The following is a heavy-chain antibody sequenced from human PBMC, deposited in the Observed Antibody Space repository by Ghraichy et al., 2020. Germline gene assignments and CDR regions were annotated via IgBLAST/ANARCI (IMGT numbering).Heavy chain of an antibody. CDR2: IYQSGST. D-gene: IGHD4-17*01. V-gene: IGHV4-4*02. Sequence: SETPSLTCAVSGGSISSSNWWSWVRQPPGKGLEWIGEIYQSGSTNYNPSLKSRVTISVDKFKNQFFLKLSSVTAADTAVYYCESVPTVTNYWGQGTLVTVSS. CDR1: GGSISSSNW. CDR3: ESVPTVTNY. J-gene: IGHJ4*02.